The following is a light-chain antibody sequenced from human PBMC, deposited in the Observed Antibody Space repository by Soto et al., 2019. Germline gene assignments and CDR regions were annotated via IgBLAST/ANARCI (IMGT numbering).Light chain of an antibody. J-gene: IGLJ2*01. CDR1: RSDVGVYNY. CDR3: CSYGGGYTPLV. Sequence: QSVLTQPRSVSASPGQSVTLSCTGSRSDVGVYNYVSWYQQHPGKAPKLMIYDVSNRPSGVPGRFSGSKSGNTASLTISGLQAEDEADYYCCSYGGGYTPLVFGGGTQLTVL. CDR2: DVS. V-gene: IGLV2-11*01.